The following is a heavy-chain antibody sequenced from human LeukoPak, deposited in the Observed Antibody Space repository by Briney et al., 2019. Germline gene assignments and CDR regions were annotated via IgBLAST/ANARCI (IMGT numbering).Heavy chain of an antibody. CDR2: INPNSGGT. Sequence: ASVTVSCKASGYTFTFYYFHWVRQAPGQGLEWMGWINPNSGGTNYAQKFQGRVTMTRDTSISTAYMELSRLRSDDTAVYYCATYVWGSYRPTGGAFDIWGQGTMVTVSS. CDR1: GYTFTFYY. J-gene: IGHJ3*02. D-gene: IGHD3-16*02. V-gene: IGHV1-2*02. CDR3: ATYVWGSYRPTGGAFDI.